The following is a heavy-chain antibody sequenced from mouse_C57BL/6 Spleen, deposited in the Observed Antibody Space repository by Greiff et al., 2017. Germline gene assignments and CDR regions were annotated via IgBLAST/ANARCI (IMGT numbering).Heavy chain of an antibody. V-gene: IGHV1-15*01. CDR1: GYTFTDYE. CDR3: TRSIYPRAMDY. Sequence: QQSGAELVRPGASVTLSCKASGYTFTDYEMHWVKQTPVHGLEWIGAIDPETGGTAYKQKFKGKAILTADKSSSTAYMELRSLTSEDSAVYYCTRSIYPRAMDYWGQGTSVTVSS. D-gene: IGHD1-1*01. CDR2: IDPETGGT. J-gene: IGHJ4*01.